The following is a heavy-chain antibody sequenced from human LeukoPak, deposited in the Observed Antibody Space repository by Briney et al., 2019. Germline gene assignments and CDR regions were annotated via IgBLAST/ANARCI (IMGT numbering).Heavy chain of an antibody. CDR2: INHSGST. CDR1: GGSFSGYY. D-gene: IGHD3-3*01. J-gene: IGHJ4*02. CDR3: ARGPGLLFYYFDY. Sequence: SETLSLTCAVYGGSFSGYYWSWIRQPPGKGLEWIGEINHSGSTNYNPSLKSRVTISVDTSKNQFSLKLSSVTAADTAVYYCARGPGLLFYYFDYWGQGTLVTVSS. V-gene: IGHV4-34*01.